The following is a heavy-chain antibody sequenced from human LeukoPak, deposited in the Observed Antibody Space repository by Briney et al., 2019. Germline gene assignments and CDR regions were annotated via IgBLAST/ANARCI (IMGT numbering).Heavy chain of an antibody. Sequence: GGSLRLSCAASGFTFSDYYMSWIRQAPGKGLEWVSYISSCGSTIYYADSVKGRFTISRDNAKNSLYLQMNSLRAEDTAVYYCARDMEAADQGSDYYYYGMDVWGQGTTVTVS. V-gene: IGHV3-11*01. D-gene: IGHD6-13*01. J-gene: IGHJ6*02. CDR2: ISSCGSTI. CDR1: GFTFSDYY. CDR3: ARDMEAADQGSDYYYYGMDV.